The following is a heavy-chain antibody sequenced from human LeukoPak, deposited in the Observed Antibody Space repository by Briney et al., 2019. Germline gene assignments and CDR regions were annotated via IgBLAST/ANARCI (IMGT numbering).Heavy chain of an antibody. D-gene: IGHD3-10*01. Sequence: PGGSLRLSCVASGFTFSDHHMDWVRQAPGKGLEWVGRTRNKANTYTTEYAASVKGRFTISRDDSKKSLDLQMNSLKTEDTAVYYCARDRAYFDYWGQGALVSVSS. V-gene: IGHV3-72*01. CDR3: ARDRAYFDY. J-gene: IGHJ4*02. CDR1: GFTFSDHH. CDR2: TRNKANTYTT.